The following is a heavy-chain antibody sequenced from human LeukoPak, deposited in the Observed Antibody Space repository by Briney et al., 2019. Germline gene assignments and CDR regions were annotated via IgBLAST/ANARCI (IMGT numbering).Heavy chain of an antibody. V-gene: IGHV3-21*01. Sequence: PGGSLRLSCAASGFTFSSYSMNWVRQAPGKGLEWVSSISSSSSYIYYADSVKGRFTISRDNAKNSLYLQMNSLRAEDTAVYYCAREDRSWYYDFWSGPRDFDYWGQGTPVTVSS. CDR2: ISSSSSYI. J-gene: IGHJ4*02. CDR3: AREDRSWYYDFWSGPRDFDY. CDR1: GFTFSSYS. D-gene: IGHD3-3*01.